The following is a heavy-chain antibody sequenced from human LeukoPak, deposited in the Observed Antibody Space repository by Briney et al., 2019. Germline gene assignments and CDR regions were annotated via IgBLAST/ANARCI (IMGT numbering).Heavy chain of an antibody. J-gene: IGHJ4*02. V-gene: IGHV6-1*01. CDR2: TYYSSKWYN. CDR3: ARGSSRALDH. Sequence: QTLSLTFAISGYSVSSSGVAWNWIRQSPSRGLEWLRGTYYSSKWYNDYAVSVKGRISINADTSKNHFSLQLDSVTPEDTAVYYCARGSSRALDHWGQGTLVTVSS. D-gene: IGHD5/OR15-5a*01. CDR1: GYSVSSSGVA.